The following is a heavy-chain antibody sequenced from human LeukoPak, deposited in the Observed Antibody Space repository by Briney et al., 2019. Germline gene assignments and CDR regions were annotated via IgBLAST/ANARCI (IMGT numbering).Heavy chain of an antibody. J-gene: IGHJ6*03. CDR1: GFSFSEFY. V-gene: IGHV3-11*04. CDR3: ARDRGIVGTTGYYYMDV. D-gene: IGHD1-26*01. Sequence: GGSLRLSCVASGFSFSEFYMSWIRQAPGKGLEWVSYIGSTTYYADSVKGRFTISRDNAKNSLYLQMNSRRAEDTAVYYCARDRGIVGTTGYYYMDVWGKGTTVTVSS. CDR2: IGSTT.